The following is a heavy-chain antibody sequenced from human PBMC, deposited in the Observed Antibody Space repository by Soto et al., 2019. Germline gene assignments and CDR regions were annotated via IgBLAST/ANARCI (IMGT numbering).Heavy chain of an antibody. V-gene: IGHV3-30*03. CDR2: ISYDGAKK. J-gene: IGHJ4*02. D-gene: IGHD1-26*01. Sequence: PGGSLRLSCAASGFTFSSYGMHWVRQAPGKGLEWVSLISYDGAKKYYADSVKGRFTISRDNSKNTLYLEMNSLRAEDTAAYFCARSQWELLLVADYWGQGTLVTVSS. CDR3: ARSQWELLLVADY. CDR1: GFTFSSYG.